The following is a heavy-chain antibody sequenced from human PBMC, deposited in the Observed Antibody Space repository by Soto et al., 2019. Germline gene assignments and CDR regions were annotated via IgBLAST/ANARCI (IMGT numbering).Heavy chain of an antibody. CDR2: INPNSGGT. CDR1: GYTFTGYY. V-gene: IGHV1-2*02. CDR3: ARGGDIRFLEWFSYYYGMDV. Sequence: QVQLVQSGAEVKKPGASVKVSCKASGYTFTGYYMHWVRQAPGQGLEWMGWINPNSGGTNYAQKFQGRVTMTRDTSISTAYMELGRLRSDDTAVYYCARGGDIRFLEWFSYYYGMDVWGQGTTVTVSS. J-gene: IGHJ6*02. D-gene: IGHD3-3*01.